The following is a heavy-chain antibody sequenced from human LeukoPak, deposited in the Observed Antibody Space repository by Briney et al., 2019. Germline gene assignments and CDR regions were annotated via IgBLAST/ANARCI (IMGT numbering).Heavy chain of an antibody. CDR2: ISIDGIT. CDR3: ARLFTRAWEYRYGMDV. CDR1: GGSIRTDGSY. V-gene: IGHV4-39*02. Sequence: SETLSLTCTVSGGSIRTDGSYWAWIRQPPGKGLEGIGRISIDGITHYNSSLQSRVTLSIDTSKNHYSLRPTSVTAADTAVFYCARLFTRAWEYRYGMDVWGQGTAVTVSS. D-gene: IGHD1-26*01. J-gene: IGHJ6*02.